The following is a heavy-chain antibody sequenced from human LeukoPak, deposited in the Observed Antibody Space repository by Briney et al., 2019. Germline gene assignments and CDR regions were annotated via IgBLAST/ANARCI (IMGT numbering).Heavy chain of an antibody. D-gene: IGHD2-2*01. CDR2: IAHSGST. Sequence: SETLSLTCAVYGGSFSGYYWSRIRQPPGRGLEWIGEIAHSGSTKYNPSLKSRVTISVDASKNQFSLKLTSVTAADTAVYYCARGGVVVPAAIEHNWFDPWGQGTLVTVSS. V-gene: IGHV4-34*01. J-gene: IGHJ5*02. CDR3: ARGGVVVPAAIEHNWFDP. CDR1: GGSFSGYY.